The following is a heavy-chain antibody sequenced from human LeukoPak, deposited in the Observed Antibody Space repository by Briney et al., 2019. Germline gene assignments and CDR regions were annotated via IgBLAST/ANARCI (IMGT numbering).Heavy chain of an antibody. J-gene: IGHJ5*02. CDR2: IWYDASNK. V-gene: IGHV3-33*08. CDR1: GFTFNTYW. CDR3: VRGVGVSRFNYFDP. Sequence: PGGSLRLSCAASGFTFNTYWVHWVRQAPGKGLEWVAVIWYDASNKYYADSVKGRFTISRDNSKNTLYLQMNSLRDDDTAVYYCVRGVGVSRFNYFDPWGQGTLVTVSS. D-gene: IGHD1-26*01.